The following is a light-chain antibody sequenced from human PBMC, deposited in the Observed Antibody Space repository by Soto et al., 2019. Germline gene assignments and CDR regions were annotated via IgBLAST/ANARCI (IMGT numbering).Light chain of an antibody. V-gene: IGKV3-20*01. CDR1: QSVSTNF. J-gene: IGKJ1*01. CDR3: QQYGRTSWT. CDR2: GAS. Sequence: EIVLTQSPGTLSLSPGEGATLSCRASQSVSTNFFAWYQQKPGQAPRLLIYGASTRATGIPDRFSGSGSGTDFTLTISGLEPEDFAVYYCQQYGRTSWTFGQGTKVHIK.